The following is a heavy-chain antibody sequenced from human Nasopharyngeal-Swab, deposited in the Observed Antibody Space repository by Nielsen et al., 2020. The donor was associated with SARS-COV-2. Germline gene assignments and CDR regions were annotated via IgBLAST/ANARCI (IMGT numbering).Heavy chain of an antibody. CDR3: ASPRGYYDSSGAFDY. CDR2: ISSSSSYI. V-gene: IGHV3-21*01. Sequence: GGSLRLSCAASGFTFSSYSMNWVRQAPGKGLEWVSSISSSSSYIYYADSVKGRFTISRDNARNSLHLQMNSLRAEDTAVYYCASPRGYYDSSGAFDYWGQGTLVTVSS. J-gene: IGHJ4*02. D-gene: IGHD3-22*01. CDR1: GFTFSSYS.